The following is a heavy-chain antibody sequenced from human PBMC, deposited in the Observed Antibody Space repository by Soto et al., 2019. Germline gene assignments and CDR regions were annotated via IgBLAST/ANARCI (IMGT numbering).Heavy chain of an antibody. CDR1: GFTFSSDA. Sequence: VQLVESGGGVVQPGRSLRLSCAASGFTFSSDAMHWVRQAPGKGLEWVAVISYDGSNKYYADSVKGRFTISRDNSKNTLYLQMNSLRAEDTAVYYCARDLASPSQSRPPNIAVAGACDYWGQGTLVTVSS. J-gene: IGHJ4*02. V-gene: IGHV3-30-3*01. CDR3: ARDLASPSQSRPPNIAVAGACDY. D-gene: IGHD6-19*01. CDR2: ISYDGSNK.